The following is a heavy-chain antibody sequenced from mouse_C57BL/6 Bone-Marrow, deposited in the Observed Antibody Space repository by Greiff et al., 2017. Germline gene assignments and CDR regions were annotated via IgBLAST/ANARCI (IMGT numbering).Heavy chain of an antibody. CDR1: GYTFTDYN. Sequence: VQLKQSGPELVKPGASVKIPCKASGYTFTDYNMDWVKQSHGKSLEWIGDINPNNGGTIYNQKFKGKATLTVDKSSSTAYMELRSLTSEDTAVYYCARSTVVATRYAMDYWGQGTSVTVSS. J-gene: IGHJ4*01. V-gene: IGHV1-18*01. D-gene: IGHD1-1*01. CDR3: ARSTVVATRYAMDY. CDR2: INPNNGGT.